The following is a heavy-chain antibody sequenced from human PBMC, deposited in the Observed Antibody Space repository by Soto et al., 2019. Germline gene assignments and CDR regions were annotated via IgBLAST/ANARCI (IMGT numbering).Heavy chain of an antibody. CDR3: ARDQPDKQLDPRVPSGTLDR. D-gene: IGHD6-13*01. CDR2: IYYSGST. CDR1: GGSISSYY. Sequence: VSLTCTVSGGSISSYYWSWIRQPPWKGLEWIGYIYYSGSTNYNPSLKSRVTISVDTSKNQFSLKLSSVTAADTAVYYCARDQPDKQLDPRVPSGTLDRWGQGTLVTVSS. V-gene: IGHV4-59*01. J-gene: IGHJ5*02.